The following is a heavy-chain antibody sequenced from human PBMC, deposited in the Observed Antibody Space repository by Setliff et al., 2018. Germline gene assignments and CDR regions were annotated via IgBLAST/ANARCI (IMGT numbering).Heavy chain of an antibody. CDR1: GFSFSSFW. CDR2: IKQDGSDK. CDR3: ATNPPKGPSGGYYYDDPYYYYMDV. Sequence: PGGSLRLSCAASGFSFSSFWMNWVRQAPGKGLEWVANIKQDGSDKYYVDSVKGRFTISRDNAKNSVYLQVNSLRAEDTAVYYCATNPPKGPSGGYYYDDPYYYYMDVWGKGTTVTVS. J-gene: IGHJ6*03. V-gene: IGHV3-7*01. D-gene: IGHD3-22*01.